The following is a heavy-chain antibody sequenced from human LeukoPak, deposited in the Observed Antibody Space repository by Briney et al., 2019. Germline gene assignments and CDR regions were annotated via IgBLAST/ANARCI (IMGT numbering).Heavy chain of an antibody. D-gene: IGHD2-15*01. J-gene: IGHJ3*02. V-gene: IGHV5-51*01. CDR1: GYSFTSYW. Sequence: GESLKISCKGSGYSFTSYWIGWVRRLPGKGLEWMGIIYPGDSDTRYSPSFQGQVTISADKSISTAYLQWSSLKASDTAMYYCARMRGYCSGGSCYPSVGAFDIWGQGTMVTVSS. CDR3: ARMRGYCSGGSCYPSVGAFDI. CDR2: IYPGDSDT.